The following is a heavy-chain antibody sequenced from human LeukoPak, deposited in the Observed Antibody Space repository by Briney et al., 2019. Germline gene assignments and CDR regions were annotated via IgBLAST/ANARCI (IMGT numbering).Heavy chain of an antibody. CDR2: IYSGGRM. J-gene: IGHJ4*02. V-gene: IGHV3-66*01. CDR1: GFTDSSNY. CDR3: ARGDRAASGYDY. Sequence: GGSLRLSCAASGFTDSSNYMNWVRQAPGKGLEWVSVIYSGGRMYYADSVKGRFIISRDNSKNTLYLQMNSLRAEDTAVYYCARGDRAASGYDYWGQGTLVTVSS. D-gene: IGHD3-22*01.